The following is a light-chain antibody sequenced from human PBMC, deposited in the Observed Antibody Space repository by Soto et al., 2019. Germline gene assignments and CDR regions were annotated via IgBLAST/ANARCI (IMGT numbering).Light chain of an antibody. V-gene: IGKV3-15*01. CDR1: QSVSSN. Sequence: IVMPKSPSTLSVSPGEKSALSCRASQSVSSNLAWYQQKPGQSPRLLIYGTSTRATGIPARFSGSGSGTEFTLTISSLQPDDFATYYCQHYNSYSEAFGHGTNVDIK. J-gene: IGKJ3*01. CDR2: GTS. CDR3: QHYNSYSEA.